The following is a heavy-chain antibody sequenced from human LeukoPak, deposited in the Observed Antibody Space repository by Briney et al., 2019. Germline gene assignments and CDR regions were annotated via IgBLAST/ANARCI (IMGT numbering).Heavy chain of an antibody. D-gene: IGHD6-19*01. CDR1: GFTFSSYA. CDR3: AKDNGYSSGWYGN. Sequence: GGSLRLSCAASGFTFSSYAMSWVRQAPGKGLEWVSAISGSGGSTYYADSVKGRFTISRGNSKNTLYLQMNSLRAEDTAVYYCAKDNGYSSGWYGNWGQGTLVTVSS. CDR2: ISGSGGST. J-gene: IGHJ4*02. V-gene: IGHV3-23*01.